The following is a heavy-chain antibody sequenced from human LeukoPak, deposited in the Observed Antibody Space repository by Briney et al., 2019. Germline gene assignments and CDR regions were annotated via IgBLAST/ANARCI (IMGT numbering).Heavy chain of an antibody. V-gene: IGHV3-23*01. J-gene: IGHJ4*02. D-gene: IGHD3-10*01. Sequence: GGSLRLSCAASGFTFSSYAMSWVRQAPGKGLEWVSAISGSGGSTYYADSVKGRFTISRDNSKNTLYLQMNSLRAEDTAVYYCAKDYYGSGSYRQNLFDYWGQGTLVTVSP. CDR1: GFTFSSYA. CDR3: AKDYYGSGSYRQNLFDY. CDR2: ISGSGGST.